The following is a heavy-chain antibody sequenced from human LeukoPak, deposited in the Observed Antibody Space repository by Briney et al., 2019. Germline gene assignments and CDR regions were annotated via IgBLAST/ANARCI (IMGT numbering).Heavy chain of an antibody. D-gene: IGHD3-10*01. CDR3: ARDWILLWFGELWDWFDP. J-gene: IGHJ5*02. Sequence: PGGSLRLSCAASGFTFSSYAMHWVRQAPGKGLEWVAVISYDGSNKYYADSVKGRFTISRDNSKNTLYLQMNSLRAEDTAVYYWARDWILLWFGELWDWFDPWGQGTLVTVSS. CDR2: ISYDGSNK. V-gene: IGHV3-30-3*01. CDR1: GFTFSSYA.